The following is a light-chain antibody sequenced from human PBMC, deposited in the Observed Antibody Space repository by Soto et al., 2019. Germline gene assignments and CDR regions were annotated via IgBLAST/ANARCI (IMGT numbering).Light chain of an antibody. CDR3: QQYNDWPHST. CDR1: QSITNN. V-gene: IGKV3-15*01. Sequence: EIVMTQSPATLSVSPGERATLAFRASQSITNNLARYQQKPGQTPRLIIYGASISATAIPARCSGSGFGTAITLTISSLHSEEFAVYYCQQYNDWPHSTVGQGTKVEI. J-gene: IGKJ2*01. CDR2: GAS.